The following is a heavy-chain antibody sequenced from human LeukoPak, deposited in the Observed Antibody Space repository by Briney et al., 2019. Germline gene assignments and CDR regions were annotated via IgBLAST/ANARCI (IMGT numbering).Heavy chain of an antibody. CDR3: ARAQGFVVVVAATHYYYGMDV. CDR2: INPNSGGT. Sequence: ASVKVSCKASGYTFTGYYMHWVRQAPGQGLEWMGWINPNSGGTNYAQKFQGRVTMTRDTSISTAYMELSRLRSDETAVYYCARAQGFVVVVAATHYYYGMDVWGQGTTVTVSS. V-gene: IGHV1-2*02. CDR1: GYTFTGYY. D-gene: IGHD2-15*01. J-gene: IGHJ6*02.